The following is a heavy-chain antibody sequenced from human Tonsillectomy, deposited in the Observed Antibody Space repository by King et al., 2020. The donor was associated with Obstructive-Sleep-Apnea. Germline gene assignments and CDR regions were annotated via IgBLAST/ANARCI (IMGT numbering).Heavy chain of an antibody. Sequence: QLVQSGAEVKKPGASVKVSCKASGYTFTSYDVNWVRQATGQGLELMGWMNPNSGNTGYEKKFQGRVTMTRNTPISTAYMELSSLRSEDTAVYYCARVGRYGDYFDYWGQGTLVTVSS. CDR2: MNPNSGNT. CDR1: GYTFTSYD. J-gene: IGHJ4*02. D-gene: IGHD4-17*01. CDR3: ARVGRYGDYFDY. V-gene: IGHV1-8*01.